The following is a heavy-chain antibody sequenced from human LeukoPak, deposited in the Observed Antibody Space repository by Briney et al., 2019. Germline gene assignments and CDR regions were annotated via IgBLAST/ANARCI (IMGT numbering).Heavy chain of an antibody. CDR3: ASDTVAGTG. CDR2: INHSGIT. J-gene: IGHJ4*02. Sequence: PSETRPLTGAAVGGSFSDYYWSLIRQPPGKLLEWIGEINHSGITNDNPSLKSRVTISAVKSKDQFSLKLSSVTAADTSVYYCASDTVAGTGWGQGTLVSVSS. V-gene: IGHV4-34*01. D-gene: IGHD6-19*01. CDR1: GGSFSDYY.